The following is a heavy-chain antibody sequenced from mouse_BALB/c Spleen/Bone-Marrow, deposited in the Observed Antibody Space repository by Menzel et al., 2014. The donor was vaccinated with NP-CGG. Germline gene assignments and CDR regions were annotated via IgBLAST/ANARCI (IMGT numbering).Heavy chain of an antibody. V-gene: IGHV4-1*02. D-gene: IGHD1-2*01. CDR2: INPDSSTI. CDR1: GFDFSRYW. CDR3: ARQGYYGYSDY. Sequence: EVKLMESGGGLVQPGGSLKLSCAASGFDFSRYWMSWVRQAPGKGLEWIGEINPDSSTISYTPSLKDKFIISRDNAKNTLYLQMSKVRSEDTALYYCARQGYYGYSDYRGQGTTLTVSS. J-gene: IGHJ2*01.